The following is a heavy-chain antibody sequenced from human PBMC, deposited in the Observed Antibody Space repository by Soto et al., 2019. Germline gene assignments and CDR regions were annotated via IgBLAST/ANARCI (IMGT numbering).Heavy chain of an antibody. CDR2: IYHSGST. V-gene: IGHV4-39*07. CDR3: ARDPTDYVWGSYRYTVSFDI. D-gene: IGHD3-16*02. Sequence: PSEPLSLSCTGTGDSISGRSYYWGWIRQPPGKGLEWIGSIYHSGSTYYNPSLKSRVNISVDTSKNQFSLKLSSVTAADTAVYYCARDPTDYVWGSYRYTVSFDIWGQGTMVT. J-gene: IGHJ3*02. CDR1: GDSISGRSYY.